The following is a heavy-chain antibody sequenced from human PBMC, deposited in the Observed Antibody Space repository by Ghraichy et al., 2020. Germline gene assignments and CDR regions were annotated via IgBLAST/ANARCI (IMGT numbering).Heavy chain of an antibody. CDR3: ARHRVLRFLEWLLSTDYGMDV. CDR1: GGSFSGYY. Sequence: SETLSLTCAVYGGSFSGYYWSWIRQPPGKGLEWIGEINNSGSTNYNPSLKSRVTISVDTSKNQFSLKLSSVTAADTAVYYCARHRVLRFLEWLLSTDYGMDVWGQGTTVTVSS. J-gene: IGHJ6*02. CDR2: INNSGST. D-gene: IGHD3-3*01. V-gene: IGHV4-34*01.